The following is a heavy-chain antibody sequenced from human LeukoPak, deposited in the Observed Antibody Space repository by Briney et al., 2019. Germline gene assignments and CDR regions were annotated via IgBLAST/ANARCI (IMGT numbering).Heavy chain of an antibody. CDR2: ISAYNGNT. CDR3: ARGLGYCSSTSCQNYYYCGMDV. Sequence: ASVKVSCKASGYTFTSYDISWVRQAPGQGLEWMGWISAYNGNTNYAQKLQGRVTMTTDTSTSTAYMELRSLRSDDTAVYYCARGLGYCSSTSCQNYYYCGMDVWGQGTTVTVSS. D-gene: IGHD2-2*01. V-gene: IGHV1-18*01. CDR1: GYTFTSYD. J-gene: IGHJ6*02.